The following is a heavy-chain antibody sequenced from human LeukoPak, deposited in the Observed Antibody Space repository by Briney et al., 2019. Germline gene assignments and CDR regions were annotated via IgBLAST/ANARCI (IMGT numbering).Heavy chain of an antibody. Sequence: GASVKVSCKASNYTFTSYGISWVWQAPGQGLEWMAWINAYNGDTNYAQKLQGRVTLTTDTSTSTAYMELRSLRSDDTAVYYCARDGSGVWFDYWGQGTLVTVS. CDR1: NYTFTSYG. CDR3: ARDGSGVWFDY. CDR2: INAYNGDT. D-gene: IGHD3-10*01. V-gene: IGHV1-18*01. J-gene: IGHJ4*02.